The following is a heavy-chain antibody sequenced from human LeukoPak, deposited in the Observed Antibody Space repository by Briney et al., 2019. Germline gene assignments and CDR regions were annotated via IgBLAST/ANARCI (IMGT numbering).Heavy chain of an antibody. CDR1: GGSISSGDFY. J-gene: IGHJ4*02. Sequence: SETLSLTCTVSGGSISSGDFYWSWVRQHPEKGLEWIGYIYYSGTAYYNPSLKSRVTMSVDTSKNQFSLKLDSVTAADTAVYYCARFSNAHGVKFDYWGQGTLVTVSS. CDR3: ARFSNAHGVKFDY. V-gene: IGHV4-31*03. CDR2: IYYSGTA. D-gene: IGHD2-8*01.